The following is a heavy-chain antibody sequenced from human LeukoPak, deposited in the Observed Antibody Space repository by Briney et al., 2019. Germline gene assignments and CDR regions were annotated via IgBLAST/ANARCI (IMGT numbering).Heavy chain of an antibody. CDR3: ARGAGTSWFDY. Sequence: ASVTLSCKASGYTFTGNFIHYMRQAPGQGLEWMGWINPNNGATNFARKFQGRVTMTRDTSISTAYMELSSLTSDDTALYYCARGAGTSWFDYWGQGTLVSVSS. V-gene: IGHV1-2*02. J-gene: IGHJ4*02. CDR1: GYTFTGNF. CDR2: INPNNGAT. D-gene: IGHD6-13*01.